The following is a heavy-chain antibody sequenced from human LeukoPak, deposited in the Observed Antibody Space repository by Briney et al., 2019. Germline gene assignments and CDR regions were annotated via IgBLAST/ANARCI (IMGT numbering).Heavy chain of an antibody. Sequence: GGSLRLSCSASGFTFSNYAMHWVRQAPGKGLEFVSGISSTGGSTNYPDSVKDRFSISRDNSKNTLYLQMTSLRADDTAVYYCVKDQHCSTISCATRTGFDLWGQGTSVTVSS. CDR1: GFTFSNYA. D-gene: IGHD2-2*01. CDR2: ISSTGGST. CDR3: VKDQHCSTISCATRTGFDL. V-gene: IGHV3-64D*06. J-gene: IGHJ5*02.